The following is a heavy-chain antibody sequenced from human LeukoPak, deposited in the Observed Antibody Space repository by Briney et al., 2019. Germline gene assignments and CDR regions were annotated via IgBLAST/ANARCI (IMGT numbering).Heavy chain of an antibody. V-gene: IGHV3-74*01. CDR3: ARDDAGYSYDPRGCFDP. Sequence: PGGSLRLSCAASGFSFSSYWTHWVRQALGKGLVWVSRINSDGGRTSYADSVKGRFTISRDNAKNTLYLQMNSLRAEDTAVYYCARDDAGYSYDPRGCFDPWGQGTLVTVSS. CDR1: GFSFSSYW. D-gene: IGHD5-18*01. J-gene: IGHJ5*02. CDR2: INSDGGRT.